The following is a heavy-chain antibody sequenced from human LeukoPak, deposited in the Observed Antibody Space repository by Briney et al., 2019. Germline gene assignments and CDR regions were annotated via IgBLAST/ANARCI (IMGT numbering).Heavy chain of an antibody. J-gene: IGHJ6*02. CDR2: INTNTGNP. CDR3: ARGEHAPPYSYYYYYGMDV. D-gene: IGHD1/OR15-1a*01. V-gene: IGHV7-4-1*02. CDR1: GYTFTSYA. Sequence: GSVKVSCKASGYTFTSYAMNWVRQAPGQGREWMGWINTNTGNPTYAQGFTGRFVFSLDTSVSTAYLQISSLKAEDTAVYYCARGEHAPPYSYYYYYGMDVWGQGTTVTVSS.